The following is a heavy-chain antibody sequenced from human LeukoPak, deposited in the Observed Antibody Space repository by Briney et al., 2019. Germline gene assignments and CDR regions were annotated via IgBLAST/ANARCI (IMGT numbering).Heavy chain of an antibody. CDR3: TTIKRGNVFGYFDF. J-gene: IGHJ4*02. CDR2: VFDSGRT. CDR1: GGSMTTHH. V-gene: IGHV4-59*11. Sequence: SETLSLTCTVSGGSMTTHHWNWIRQTPGKGLEWIGYVFDSGRTKENPSLKSRVTLSADTSKNQLSLRLSSVTAADMAVYYCTTIKRGNVFGYFDFWGQGILVTVSS. D-gene: IGHD3-16*01.